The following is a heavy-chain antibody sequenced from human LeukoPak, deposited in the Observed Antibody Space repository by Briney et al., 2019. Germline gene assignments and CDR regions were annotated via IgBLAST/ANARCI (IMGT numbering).Heavy chain of an antibody. CDR2: IWFDGNNK. D-gene: IGHD3-10*01. CDR3: ARDLIPFGVNSGVGY. J-gene: IGHJ4*02. Sequence: EGSLRLSCVASGFTFSRYGMHWVRQAPGKGLEWVANIWFDGNNKSYADSVQARFNVSRDISENTLYLQMNSLRVEDTAVYYCARDLIPFGVNSGVGYWGQGILVTVSS. V-gene: IGHV3-33*01. CDR1: GFTFSRYG.